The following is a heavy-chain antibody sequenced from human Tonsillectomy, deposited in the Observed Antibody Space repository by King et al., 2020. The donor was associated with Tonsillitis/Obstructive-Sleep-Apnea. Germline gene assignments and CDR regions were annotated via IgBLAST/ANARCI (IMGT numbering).Heavy chain of an antibody. CDR3: ARDWGYDSSGYYYGIFDY. J-gene: IGHJ4*02. D-gene: IGHD3-22*01. Sequence: VQLMESGGGVVQPGRSLRLSCAASGFTFSSYAMHWVRQAPGKGLEWVAVISYDGSNKYYADSVKGRFTISRDNSKRTLYLQMNSLRAEDTAVYYCARDWGYDSSGYYYGIFDYWGQGTLVTVSS. CDR2: ISYDGSNK. V-gene: IGHV3-30*04. CDR1: GFTFSSYA.